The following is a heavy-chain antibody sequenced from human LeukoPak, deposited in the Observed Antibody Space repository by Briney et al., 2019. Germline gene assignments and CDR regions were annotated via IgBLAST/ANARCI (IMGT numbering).Heavy chain of an antibody. CDR3: ARSRGYCSSTSCYKEDY. J-gene: IGHJ4*02. CDR2: IYHSGST. D-gene: IGHD2-2*02. CDR1: GYSISSGYY. Sequence: SETLSLTCAVSGYSISSGYYWGWIRQPPGKGLEWIGSIYHSGSTYYNPSLKSRVTISVDTSKNQFSLKLSSVTAADTAVYYCARSRGYCSSTSCYKEDYWGQGTLVTVSS. V-gene: IGHV4-38-2*01.